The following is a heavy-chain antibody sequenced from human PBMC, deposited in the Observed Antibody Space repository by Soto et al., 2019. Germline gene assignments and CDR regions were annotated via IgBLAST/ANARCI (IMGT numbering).Heavy chain of an antibody. J-gene: IGHJ6*02. CDR1: GGSISSSNW. CDR2: ISHSGTT. CDR3: ARYGDLRCYGMDV. Sequence: QVQLQESGPGLVKPSGTLSLTCAVSGGSISSSNWWTWVRHSPGKGLEWIGEISHSGTTNYNPSLNSRVTISLDKSKNQFSLELSSVTAADTAVYYGARYGDLRCYGMDVWCQGTRITVAS. V-gene: IGHV4-4*02. D-gene: IGHD4-17*01.